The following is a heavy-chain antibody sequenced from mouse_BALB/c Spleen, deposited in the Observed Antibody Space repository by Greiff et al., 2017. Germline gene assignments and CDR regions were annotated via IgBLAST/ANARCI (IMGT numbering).Heavy chain of an antibody. CDR3: ARGGGNYPSYFDY. Sequence: QVQLQQSGAELVRPGSSVKISCKASGYAFSSYWMNWVKQRPGQGLEWIGQIYPGDGDTNYNGKFKGKATLTADKSSSTAYMQLSSLTSEDSAVYFCARGGGNYPSYFDYWGQGTTLTVSS. D-gene: IGHD2-1*01. CDR2: IYPGDGDT. CDR1: GYAFSSYW. V-gene: IGHV1-80*01. J-gene: IGHJ2*01.